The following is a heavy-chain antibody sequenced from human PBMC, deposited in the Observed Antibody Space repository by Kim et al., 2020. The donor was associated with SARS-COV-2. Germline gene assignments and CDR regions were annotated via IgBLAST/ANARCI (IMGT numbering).Heavy chain of an antibody. CDR1: GFSFNSDA. Sequence: GGSLRLSCAASGFSFNSDAIHWVRQAPGKGLEWVAVISYDGNYKHCADSVKGRFTISRDNSKNTLYLQMNSLRAEDTAVYYCARGAISGNYLSAFDIWGQGTMVTVSS. CDR2: ISYDGNYK. D-gene: IGHD1-26*01. CDR3: ARGAISGNYLSAFDI. V-gene: IGHV3-30*04. J-gene: IGHJ3*02.